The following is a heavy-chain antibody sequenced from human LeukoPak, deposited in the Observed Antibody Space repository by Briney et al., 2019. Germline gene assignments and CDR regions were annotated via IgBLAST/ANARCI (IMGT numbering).Heavy chain of an antibody. Sequence: PGRSLRLSCAASGFTFSNYAMHWVRQAPGKGLEWVAVIWYGGSNKYYADSVKGRFTISRDNSKNTLYLQMNSLRGEDTAVYYCAREYCSITNCCKGSLLFEPWGQGTLVSVSS. D-gene: IGHD2-2*01. CDR2: IWYGGSNK. J-gene: IGHJ5*02. V-gene: IGHV3-33*08. CDR1: GFTFSNYA. CDR3: AREYCSITNCCKGSLLFEP.